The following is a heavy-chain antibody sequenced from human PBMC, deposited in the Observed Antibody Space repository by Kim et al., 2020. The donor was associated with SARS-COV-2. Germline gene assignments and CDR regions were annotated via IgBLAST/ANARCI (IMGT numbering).Heavy chain of an antibody. J-gene: IGHJ5*02. D-gene: IGHD3-10*01. CDR1: GGSISSYY. CDR2: IYYSGST. Sequence: SETLSLTCTVSGGSISSYYWSWIRQPPGKGLEWIGYIYYSGSTNYNPSLKSRVTISVDTSKNQFSLKLSSVTAADTAVYYCARDHSEVYDYGSGSYYNNWFDPWGQGTLVTVSS. V-gene: IGHV4-59*13. CDR3: ARDHSEVYDYGSGSYYNNWFDP.